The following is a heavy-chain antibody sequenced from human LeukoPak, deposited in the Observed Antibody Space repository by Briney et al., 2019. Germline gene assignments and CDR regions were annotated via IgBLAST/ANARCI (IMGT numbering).Heavy chain of an antibody. CDR2: INPNSGGT. Sequence: ASVKVSCKACGYTFIGYYMHWVRQGPGQGLEWMGGINPNSGGTNYAQKFQGRATMTRDTSVSTAYMELSRLRSDDTAVYYCARCKLVYRSLPWFDPWGQGTLVTVSS. CDR3: ARCKLVYRSLPWFDP. CDR1: GYTFIGYY. D-gene: IGHD6-13*01. V-gene: IGHV1-2*02. J-gene: IGHJ5*02.